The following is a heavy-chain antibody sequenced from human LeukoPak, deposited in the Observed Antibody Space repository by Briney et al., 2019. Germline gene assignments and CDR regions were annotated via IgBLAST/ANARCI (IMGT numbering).Heavy chain of an antibody. CDR2: IYTSGST. Sequence: SETLSLTCTVSGGSISSYYWSWIRQPAGKGLEWIGRIYTSGSTNYNPSLKSRVTMSVDTSKNQFSLKLSSVTAADAAVYYCARQSIADIYYYYMDVWGKGTTVTVSS. J-gene: IGHJ6*03. D-gene: IGHD2-15*01. V-gene: IGHV4-4*07. CDR1: GGSISSYY. CDR3: ARQSIADIYYYYMDV.